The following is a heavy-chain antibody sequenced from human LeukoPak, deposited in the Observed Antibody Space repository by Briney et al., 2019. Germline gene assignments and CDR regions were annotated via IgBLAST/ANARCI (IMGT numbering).Heavy chain of an antibody. J-gene: IGHJ5*02. D-gene: IGHD3-22*01. CDR1: GYTFTRYY. CDR2: INPSGGTT. CDR3: ARAHTGYYDSSGYYSFGWFDP. V-gene: IGHV1-46*01. Sequence: ASVKVSCKAAGYTFTRYYMHWVRQAPGQGLEWMGIINPSGGTTTYAEKFQGRVTMTRDTSTTTVYMELSSLRSEDTAVYYCARAHTGYYDSSGYYSFGWFDPWGQGTLVTVSS.